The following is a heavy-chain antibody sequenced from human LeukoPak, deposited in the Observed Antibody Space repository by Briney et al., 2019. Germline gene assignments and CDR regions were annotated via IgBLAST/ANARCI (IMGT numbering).Heavy chain of an antibody. Sequence: TSETLSLTCAVYGGSFSGYYWSWIRQPPGKGLEWIGEINHSGSTNYNPSLKSRVTISVDTSKNQFSLKLSSVTAADTAVYYCARENKYSYGPKGFDYWGQGTLVTVSS. D-gene: IGHD5-18*01. CDR2: INHSGST. CDR1: GGSFSGYY. V-gene: IGHV4-34*01. J-gene: IGHJ4*02. CDR3: ARENKYSYGPKGFDY.